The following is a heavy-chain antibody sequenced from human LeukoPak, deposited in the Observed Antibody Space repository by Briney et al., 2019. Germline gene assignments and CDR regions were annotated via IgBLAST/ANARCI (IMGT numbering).Heavy chain of an antibody. CDR3: AREAYYYGSGSFYFDNYYYMDV. J-gene: IGHJ6*03. Sequence: PGGSLRLSCAASGFTFSSYEMNWVRQAPGKGLEWVSYISSSGSTIYYADSVKGRFTISRDNAKNSLYLQMNSLRAEDTAVYYCAREAYYYGSGSFYFDNYYYMDVWGKGTTVTISS. V-gene: IGHV3-48*03. CDR1: GFTFSSYE. D-gene: IGHD3-10*01. CDR2: ISSSGSTI.